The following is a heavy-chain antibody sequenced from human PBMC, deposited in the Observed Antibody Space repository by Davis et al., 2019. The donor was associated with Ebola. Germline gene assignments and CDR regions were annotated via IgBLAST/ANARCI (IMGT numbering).Heavy chain of an antibody. CDR3: ARDNCSSTSCYRNYYYYMDV. D-gene: IGHD2-2*01. J-gene: IGHJ6*03. CDR2: IYTSGST. CDR1: GGSISSYY. Sequence: PSETLSLTCAVSGGSISSYYWSWIRQPAGKGLEWIGRIYTSGSTNYNPSLKSRVTMSVDTSKNQFSLKLSSVTAADTAVYYCARDNCSSTSCYRNYYYYMDVWGKGTTVTVSS. V-gene: IGHV4-4*07.